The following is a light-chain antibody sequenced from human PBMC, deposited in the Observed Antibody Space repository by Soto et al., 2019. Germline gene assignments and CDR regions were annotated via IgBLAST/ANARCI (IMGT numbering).Light chain of an antibody. V-gene: IGKV1-5*01. Sequence: DIQMTQSPSTLSASIGDRVTITFRASQDIGKLLAWYQQKPGKAPKLLVSDASNLESGVPSRFSGSGSGTECTLTISSLQPEDFATYYCQQYNTYDWAFGPGTQVDVK. CDR1: QDIGKL. CDR3: QQYNTYDWA. J-gene: IGKJ3*01. CDR2: DAS.